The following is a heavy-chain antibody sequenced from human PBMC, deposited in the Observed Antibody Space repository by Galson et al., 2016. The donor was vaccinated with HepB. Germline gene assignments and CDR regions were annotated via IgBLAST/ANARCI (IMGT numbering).Heavy chain of an antibody. D-gene: IGHD2/OR15-2a*01. CDR1: PLNLSTYA. CDR3: AKDRSGRFYFPSGDFDY. Sequence: SLRLSCAVSPLNLSTYAMSWVRQAPGKGLEWVSGLSGSGGSTFYADSVKGRFTISRDNSKNAVFLQMNSLSAEDTAVYHGAKDRSGRFYFPSGDFDYWGQGALVTVSS. CDR2: LSGSGGST. J-gene: IGHJ4*02. V-gene: IGHV3-23*01.